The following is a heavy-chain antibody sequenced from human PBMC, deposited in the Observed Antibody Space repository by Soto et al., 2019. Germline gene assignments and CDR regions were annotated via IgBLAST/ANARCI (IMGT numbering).Heavy chain of an antibody. Sequence: QVQLVQSGAEVKKPGSSVKVSCKASGGTFSSYAISWVRQAPGQGLKWMGGIIPIFGTANYAQKFQGRVTITADEATSTAYMELSSLRSEDTAVYYCARDLSSSWYAPHYYYYGMDVWGQGTTVTVSS. CDR2: IIPIFGTA. CDR3: ARDLSSSWYAPHYYYYGMDV. CDR1: GGTFSSYA. J-gene: IGHJ6*02. D-gene: IGHD6-13*01. V-gene: IGHV1-69*01.